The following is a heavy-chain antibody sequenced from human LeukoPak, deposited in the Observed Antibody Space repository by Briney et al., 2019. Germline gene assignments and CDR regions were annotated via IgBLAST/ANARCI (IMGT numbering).Heavy chain of an antibody. CDR2: IIPILGIA. V-gene: IGHV1-69*04. D-gene: IGHD4-17*01. Sequence: ASVKVSCKASGGTFSSYAISWVRQAPGQGLEWMGRIIPILGIANYAQKFQGRVTITADKSTSTAYMELSSLRSEDTAVYYCARDEAVDYGDFDPFDYWGQGTLVTVSS. CDR3: ARDEAVDYGDFDPFDY. CDR1: GGTFSSYA. J-gene: IGHJ4*02.